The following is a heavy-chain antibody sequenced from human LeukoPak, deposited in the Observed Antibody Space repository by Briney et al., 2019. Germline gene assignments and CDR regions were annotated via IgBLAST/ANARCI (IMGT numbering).Heavy chain of an antibody. CDR3: ARGYEPDY. Sequence: PGGSLRLSCVASGFPFSSYWMTWVRQAPGKGLEWVANIKQDGSKKSYVDSVKGRFTISRDNAKNSLYLQMNSLRAEDTAVYYCARGYEPDYWGQGTLVFVSS. CDR2: IKQDGSKK. J-gene: IGHJ4*02. D-gene: IGHD5-12*01. V-gene: IGHV3-7*01. CDR1: GFPFSSYW.